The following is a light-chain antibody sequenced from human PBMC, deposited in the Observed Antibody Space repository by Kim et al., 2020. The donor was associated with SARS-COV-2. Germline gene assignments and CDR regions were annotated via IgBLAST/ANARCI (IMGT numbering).Light chain of an antibody. J-gene: IGKJ1*01. CDR1: QGIGSY. CDR2: AAS. V-gene: IGKV1-8*01. CDR3: QHYYSYPQT. Sequence: ASTGDRVTITCRASQGIGSYLAWYQQKPGQAPKLLIYAASTLQSGVPSRFSGSRSGTDFTLTISGLQSEDFATYYCQHYYSYPQTFGHGTKVDIK.